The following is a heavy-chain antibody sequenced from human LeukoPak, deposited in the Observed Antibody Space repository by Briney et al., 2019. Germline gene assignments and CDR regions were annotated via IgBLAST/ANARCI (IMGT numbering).Heavy chain of an antibody. CDR1: GCTFSSYA. CDR2: ISYDGSNK. V-gene: IGHV3-30*04. Sequence: QAGGSLRLSCAASGCTFSSYAMHWVRQAPGKGLEWVAVISYDGSNKYYADSVKGRFTISRDNSKNPLYLQMNSLGAEDTAVYYCASDLGRLMEKYYYYGMDVWGQGTTVTVSS. J-gene: IGHJ6*02. CDR3: ASDLGRLMEKYYYYGMDV. D-gene: IGHD2-8*01.